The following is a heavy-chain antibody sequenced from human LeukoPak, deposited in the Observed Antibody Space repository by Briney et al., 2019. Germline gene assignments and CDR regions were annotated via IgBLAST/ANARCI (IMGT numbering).Heavy chain of an antibody. V-gene: IGHV4-4*02. CDR3: ARDLDTGMAPGYFDY. CDR2: IYHSGST. Sequence: SGTLSLTCAVSGGSISSSNWWSWVRQPPGKGLERIGEIYHSGSTNYNPSLKSRVTISVDKSKNQFSLKLSSVTAADTAVYYCARDLDTGMAPGYFDYWGQGTLVTVSS. D-gene: IGHD5-18*01. CDR1: GGSISSSNW. J-gene: IGHJ4*02.